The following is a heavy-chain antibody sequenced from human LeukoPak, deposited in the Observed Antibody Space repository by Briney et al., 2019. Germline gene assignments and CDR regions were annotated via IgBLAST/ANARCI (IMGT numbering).Heavy chain of an antibody. V-gene: IGHV4-34*01. CDR3: ATRGYSYVNTGYDY. J-gene: IGHJ4*02. CDR2: INHSGST. D-gene: IGHD5-18*01. CDR1: GGSFNGCY. Sequence: SETLSLTCAVYGGSFNGCYWSWIRQPPGKGLEWIGEINHSGSTNYNPSLKSRVTISVDTSKNQFSLKLSSVTAADTAVYYCATRGYSYVNTGYDYWGQGTLVTVSS.